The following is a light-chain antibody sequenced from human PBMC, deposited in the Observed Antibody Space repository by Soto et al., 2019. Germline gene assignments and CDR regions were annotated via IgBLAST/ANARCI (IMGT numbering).Light chain of an antibody. J-gene: IGLJ3*02. Sequence: QSVLTQPASVSGSPGQSITISCTGTSSDIGTYKYVSWFQHHPGKAPKLIIFEVSNRPSGISDRFSGSKSGYTASLTVSGLQTEDEAFYYCSSSAGIYHYLVFGGGTKLTVL. CDR1: SSDIGTYKY. CDR2: EVS. CDR3: SSSAGIYHYLV. V-gene: IGLV2-14*01.